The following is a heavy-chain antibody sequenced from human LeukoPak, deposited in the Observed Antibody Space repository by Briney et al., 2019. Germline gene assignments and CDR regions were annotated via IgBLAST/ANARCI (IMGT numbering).Heavy chain of an antibody. J-gene: IGHJ4*02. D-gene: IGHD5-24*01. CDR2: INHSGST. V-gene: IGHV4-34*01. CDR3: AREEPMAIDY. CDR1: GGSFSGYY. Sequence: SETLSLTCAVYGGSFSGYYWSWNRQPPGKGLEWIGEINHSGSTNYNPSLKSRVTISVDTSKNQFSLKLSSVTAANTAVYYCAREEPMAIDYWGQGTLVTVSS.